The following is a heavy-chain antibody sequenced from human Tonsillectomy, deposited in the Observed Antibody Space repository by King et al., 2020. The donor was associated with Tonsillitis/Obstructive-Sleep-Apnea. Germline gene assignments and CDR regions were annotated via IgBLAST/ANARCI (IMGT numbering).Heavy chain of an antibody. V-gene: IGHV3-21*01. CDR3: ASETYYYDSSGYYPWAFDV. Sequence: EVQLVESGGGLVKPGGSLRLSCAASGFTFSSYSMNWVRQAPGKGLEWVSSISSSSSYIHYADSVKGRFTISRDNAKNSLYLKMNSLRDEDTAVYYCASETYYYDSSGYYPWAFDVWGQGTMVTVSS. D-gene: IGHD3-22*01. CDR1: GFTFSSYS. J-gene: IGHJ3*01. CDR2: ISSSSSYI.